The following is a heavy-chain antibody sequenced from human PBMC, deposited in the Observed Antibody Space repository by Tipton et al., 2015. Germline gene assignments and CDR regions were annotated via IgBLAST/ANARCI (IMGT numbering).Heavy chain of an antibody. CDR3: ARADPVYTSDALDI. J-gene: IGHJ3*02. CDR1: GFTFSSHA. V-gene: IGHV3-23*01. D-gene: IGHD6-13*01. CDR2: ISGSGGST. Sequence: SLRLSCAASGFTFSSHAMSWVRQAPGKGLEWVSAISGSGGSTYYVDSVKGRFTISRDNSKNTLSLQMNSLRADDTAVYYCARADPVYTSDALDIWGQGTVVTVSS.